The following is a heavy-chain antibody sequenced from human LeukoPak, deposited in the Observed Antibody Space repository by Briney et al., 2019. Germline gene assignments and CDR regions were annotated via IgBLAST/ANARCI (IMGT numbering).Heavy chain of an antibody. CDR1: GFTYSSYA. D-gene: IGHD3-22*01. CDR3: AKKGYYDGSGYYMYYFDH. V-gene: IGHV3-23*01. CDR2: ISGRGGST. J-gene: IGHJ4*02. Sequence: GGSLRLSCAASGFTYSSYAMSWVRQAPGKGLEWVSAISGRGGSTYYADSVKGRFTISRDNSKNTLYLQMNSLSAEDTAVYYCAKKGYYDGSGYYMYYFDHWGQGTLVTVSS.